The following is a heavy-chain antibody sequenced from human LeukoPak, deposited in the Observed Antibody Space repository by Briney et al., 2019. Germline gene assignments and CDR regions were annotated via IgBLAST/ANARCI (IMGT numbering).Heavy chain of an antibody. CDR1: GFTFSSYA. CDR2: ISGSGGGT. D-gene: IGHD3-3*01. V-gene: IGHV3-23*01. Sequence: GGSLRLSCAASGFTFSSYAMSWVRQAPGKGLEWVSTISGSGGGTDYADSVKGRFTISRDNSKNTLYLQMDSVGAEDTAEYYCATMGYNFWSGYWPDYWGQGTLVTVSS. CDR3: ATMGYNFWSGYWPDY. J-gene: IGHJ4*02.